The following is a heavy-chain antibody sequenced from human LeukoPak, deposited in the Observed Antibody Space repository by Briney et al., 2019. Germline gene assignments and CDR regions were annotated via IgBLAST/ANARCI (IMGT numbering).Heavy chain of an antibody. V-gene: IGHV3-23*01. D-gene: IGHD1-1*01. CDR3: AKSHASIWNVYDY. J-gene: IGHJ4*02. CDR1: GFPFSSYA. Sequence: GGSLRLSCGASGFPFSSYAMSWVRLAPGKGLEWVSALSGSGDSTYYADSMKGRFTISRDNSKNTLFLQMNSLRAEDTAVYYCAKSHASIWNVYDYWGQGTLVTVAS. CDR2: LSGSGDST.